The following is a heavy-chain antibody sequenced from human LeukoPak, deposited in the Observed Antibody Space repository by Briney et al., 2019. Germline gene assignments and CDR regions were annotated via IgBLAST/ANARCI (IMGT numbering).Heavy chain of an antibody. V-gene: IGHV3-53*01. Sequence: PGGSLRLSCAASGFTFSSYSMNWVRQAPGKGLEWVSVIYSGGQTYYADSVKGRFTISRDISENTLYLQMNSLRAEDTAVYYCAKRVAYSSSWPHFDYWGQGALVTVSS. D-gene: IGHD6-13*01. CDR3: AKRVAYSSSWPHFDY. CDR1: GFTFSSYS. CDR2: IYSGGQT. J-gene: IGHJ4*02.